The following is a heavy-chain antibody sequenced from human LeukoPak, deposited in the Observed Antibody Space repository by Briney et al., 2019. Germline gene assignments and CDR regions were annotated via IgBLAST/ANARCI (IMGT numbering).Heavy chain of an antibody. CDR1: GGSISSSGYD. Sequence: SETLSLTCTVSGGSISSSGYDWGWIRQPPGKGLEWIGSIYHSGNTYYNPSLKSRVTISADTSKNQFSLKLSSVTAADTAVFYCARRSGSYRFDYWGQGTLVTVSS. CDR2: IYHSGNT. V-gene: IGHV4-39*01. D-gene: IGHD1-26*01. J-gene: IGHJ4*02. CDR3: ARRSGSYRFDY.